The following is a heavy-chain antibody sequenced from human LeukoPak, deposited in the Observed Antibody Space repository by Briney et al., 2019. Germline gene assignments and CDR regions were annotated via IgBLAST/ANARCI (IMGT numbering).Heavy chain of an antibody. D-gene: IGHD4-23*01. V-gene: IGHV4-59*01. CDR1: GGSISSYY. CDR2: IYYSGST. J-gene: IGHJ4*02. Sequence: PSETLSLTCTVSGGSISSYYWGWIRQPPGKGLEWIGYIYYSGSTNYNPSLKSRVTISVDTSKNQFSLKLSSVTAADTAVYYCAISPVVTGSFDYWGQGTLVTVSS. CDR3: AISPVVTGSFDY.